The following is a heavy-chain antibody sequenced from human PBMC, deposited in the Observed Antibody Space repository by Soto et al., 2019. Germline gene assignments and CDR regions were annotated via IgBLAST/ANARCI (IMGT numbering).Heavy chain of an antibody. J-gene: IGHJ3*02. CDR3: AKDSLMGNVADAFDI. CDR1: GFTFSSYA. Sequence: GGSLRLSCAASGFTFSSYAMSWVRQAPGKGLEWVSAISGSGGSTYYADSVKGRFTISRDNSKNTLYLQMNSLRAEDTAVYDFAKDSLMGNVADAFDIWGQGTMVTVSS. CDR2: ISGSGGST. V-gene: IGHV3-23*01. D-gene: IGHD7-27*01.